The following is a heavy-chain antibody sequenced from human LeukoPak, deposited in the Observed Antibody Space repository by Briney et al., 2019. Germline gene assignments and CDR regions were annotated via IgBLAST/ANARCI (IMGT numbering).Heavy chain of an antibody. V-gene: IGHV3-23*01. Sequence: GGSLRLSCAASGFTFSSYAMSCVLQAPGKGLEWVSAISGSGGSTYYADSVKGRFTISRDNSKNTLYLQMNSLRAEDTAVYYCVSGGTANYDFWSGYPDYWGQGTLVTVSS. CDR2: ISGSGGST. CDR3: VSGGTANYDFWSGYPDY. J-gene: IGHJ4*02. D-gene: IGHD3-3*01. CDR1: GFTFSSYA.